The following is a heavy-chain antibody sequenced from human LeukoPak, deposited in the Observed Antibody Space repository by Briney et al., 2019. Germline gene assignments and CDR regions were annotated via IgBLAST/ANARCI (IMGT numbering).Heavy chain of an antibody. CDR3: AREGFVVVPAATPPDY. CDR2: IRPDGSHI. Sequence: PGSSLRLSCAASGFSFSTFVMHWVRQAPGKGLEWVAVIRPDGSHISYVDPVKGRFTISRDNSNNMLYLQMSSLRAEDTAVYYCAREGFVVVPAATPPDYWGQGTLVTVSS. CDR1: GFSFSTFV. D-gene: IGHD2-2*02. V-gene: IGHV3-33*01. J-gene: IGHJ4*02.